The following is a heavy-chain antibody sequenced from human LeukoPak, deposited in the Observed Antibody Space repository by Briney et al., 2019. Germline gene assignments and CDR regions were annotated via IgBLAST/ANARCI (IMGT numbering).Heavy chain of an antibody. CDR2: ISSSSTYI. CDR1: GFIFSSYS. D-gene: IGHD3-10*01. V-gene: IGHV3-21*01. CDR3: ARYSGHQLGSFDY. Sequence: GGSLRLSCAASGFIFSSYSMSWVRQAPGKGREWVSSISSSSTYIYYADSVKGRFTISRDNAKNSLYLQMNSLRAEDTAVYYCARYSGHQLGSFDYWGQGTLVTVSP. J-gene: IGHJ4*02.